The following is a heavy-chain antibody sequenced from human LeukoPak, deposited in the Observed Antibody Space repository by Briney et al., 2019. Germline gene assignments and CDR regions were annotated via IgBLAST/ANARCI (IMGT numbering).Heavy chain of an antibody. V-gene: IGHV1-2*04. CDR3: ARGNGPLVPPLDY. CDR2: INPNSGGT. J-gene: IGHJ4*02. Sequence: GASVKVSCKASGYTFTGYYIHWVRQAPGQGLEWMGWINPNSGGTNYAQKFQGWVTMTRDTSISTAYMELSRLRSDDTAVYYCARGNGPLVPPLDYWGQGTLVTVSS. D-gene: IGHD6-13*01. CDR1: GYTFTGYY.